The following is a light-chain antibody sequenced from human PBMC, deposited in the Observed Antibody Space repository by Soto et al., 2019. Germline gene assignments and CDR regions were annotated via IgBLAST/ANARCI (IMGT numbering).Light chain of an antibody. CDR2: GAS. V-gene: IGKV3-15*01. CDR1: QSVSSY. J-gene: IGKJ2*01. Sequence: EIVMTQSPATLSVSPGERATLSCRASQSVSSYLAWYQQKPGQAPRLLIYGASTRATGIPARFSGSGSETEFMQTLTSLQSADSVFASCQQYNIWPPYTFGQGTKLEIK. CDR3: QQYNIWPPYT.